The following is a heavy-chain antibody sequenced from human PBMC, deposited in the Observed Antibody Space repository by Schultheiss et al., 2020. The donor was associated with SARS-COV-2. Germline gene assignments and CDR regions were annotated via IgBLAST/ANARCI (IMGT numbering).Heavy chain of an antibody. V-gene: IGHV3-23*01. J-gene: IGHJ4*02. CDR1: GFTFSSYA. CDR2: ISGGGGTT. CDR3: AKHASYCSGGSCYSFDS. Sequence: GGSLRLSCAASGFTFSSYAMSWVRQAPGKGLEWVSTISGGGGTTYYADSVKGRFTISRDNSRYTLYLQMNSLRAADTALYYCAKHASYCSGGSCYSFDSWGQGTQVTVSS. D-gene: IGHD2-15*01.